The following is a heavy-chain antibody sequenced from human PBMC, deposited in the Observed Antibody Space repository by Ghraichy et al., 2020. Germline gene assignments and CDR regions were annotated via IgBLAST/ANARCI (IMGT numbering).Heavy chain of an antibody. D-gene: IGHD2-21*02. CDR1: GFSVSSTY. Sequence: GESLNISCAASGFSVSSTYMTWVRQAPGKGLEWVSIMYRGGIVYYGDSVKGRFTISRDNSKNILYLQMNNLRAEDTAVYYCARGGLEGGHYFDIWGQGTKVTVSS. CDR3: ARGGLEGGHYFDI. CDR2: MYRGGIV. V-gene: IGHV3-53*01. J-gene: IGHJ3*02.